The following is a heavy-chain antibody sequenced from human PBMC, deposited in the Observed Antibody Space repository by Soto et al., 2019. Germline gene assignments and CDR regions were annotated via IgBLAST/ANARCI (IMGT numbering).Heavy chain of an antibody. CDR2: VHHPGST. CDR3: GRDFVYFDS. Sequence: LSDRYTGSAGSSKRGAYPWSWIRQPPGKGLEWIGSVHHPGSTSYNPSLKSRVSISMDTSKNKFSLNLDSVTAADMAVYFCGRDFVYFDSWGQWTFVT. J-gene: IGHJ4*02. V-gene: IGHV4-61*08. CDR1: AGSSKRGAYP. D-gene: IGHD3-3*01.